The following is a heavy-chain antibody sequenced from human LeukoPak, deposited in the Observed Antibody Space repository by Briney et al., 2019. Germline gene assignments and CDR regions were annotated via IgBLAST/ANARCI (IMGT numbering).Heavy chain of an antibody. J-gene: IGHJ4*02. D-gene: IGHD5-12*01. Sequence: PGESLKISCKGSGYSFTNYWIGWVRQMPGKGLEWMGVIYPGDSNTKYSPSFQGQVTISADKSISTAYLQWSSLKASDTALYYCARQTGWLQDYWGQGTLATVSS. CDR3: ARQTGWLQDY. V-gene: IGHV5-51*01. CDR2: IYPGDSNT. CDR1: GYSFTNYW.